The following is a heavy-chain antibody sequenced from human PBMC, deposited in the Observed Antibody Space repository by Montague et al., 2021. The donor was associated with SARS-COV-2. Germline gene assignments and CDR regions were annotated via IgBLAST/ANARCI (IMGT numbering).Heavy chain of an antibody. CDR2: IYYSGST. CDR3: VRQPGQWLPREWFWFDP. CDR1: GGSISSTSYY. D-gene: IGHD6-19*01. J-gene: IGHJ5*01. V-gene: IGHV4-39*01. Sequence: SXTLSLTCTVSGGSISSTSYYWGWIRQPPGKGLEWIGSIYYSGSTYYNPSLKSRVTISVDTSKNQFSLKLSSVTAADTAVYYCVRQPGQWLPREWFWFDPWGQGTLVTVSS.